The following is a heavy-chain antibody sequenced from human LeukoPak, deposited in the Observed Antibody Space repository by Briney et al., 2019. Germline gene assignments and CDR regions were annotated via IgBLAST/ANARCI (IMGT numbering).Heavy chain of an antibody. Sequence: ASVEVSCKASGYTFTSYGISWVRQAPGQGLEWMGWISAYNGNTNYAQKLQGRVTMTTDTSTSTAYMELRSLRSDDTAVYYCASGTLLCTNGVCYSVPDYWGQGTLVTVSS. CDR2: ISAYNGNT. V-gene: IGHV1-18*01. CDR3: ASGTLLCTNGVCYSVPDY. J-gene: IGHJ4*02. CDR1: GYTFTSYG. D-gene: IGHD2-8*01.